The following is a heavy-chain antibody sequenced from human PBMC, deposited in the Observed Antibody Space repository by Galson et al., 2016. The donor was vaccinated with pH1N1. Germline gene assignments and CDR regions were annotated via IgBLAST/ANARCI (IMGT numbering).Heavy chain of an antibody. D-gene: IGHD2-15*01. CDR1: GYTFASYA. V-gene: IGHV7-4-1*02. J-gene: IGHJ4*02. Sequence: SVKVSCKASGYTFASYAINWVRQVPGQGLELMGWIHTTTGDPSYGQGFTGRFVFSLDTSVTTAYLQISSLKTEDAAVYYCARESYRCSGGSCYFDSWSQGTLVTVSS. CDR2: IHTTTGDP. CDR3: ARESYRCSGGSCYFDS.